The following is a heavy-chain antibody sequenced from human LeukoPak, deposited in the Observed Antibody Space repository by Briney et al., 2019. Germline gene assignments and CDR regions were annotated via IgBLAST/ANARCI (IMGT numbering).Heavy chain of an antibody. Sequence: ASVTVSFKSSGYTFISYYMHWVRQAPGQGLEWMGIINPSGGTTSYGQKFQGRVTMTRDTSTSTVYMEVSSLRYEDTAVYYCARAPGPDVFDIWGQGTMVTVSS. CDR3: ARAPGPDVFDI. V-gene: IGHV1-46*01. CDR1: GYTFISYY. CDR2: INPSGGTT. J-gene: IGHJ3*02.